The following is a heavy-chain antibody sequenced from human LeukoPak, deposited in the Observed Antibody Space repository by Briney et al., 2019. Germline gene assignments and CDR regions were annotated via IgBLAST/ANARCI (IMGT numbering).Heavy chain of an antibody. Sequence: TSETLSLTCTVSGGSISSSSYYWGWIRQPPGKGLEWIGSIYYSGSTYYNPSLKSRVTISVDTSKNQFSLKLSSVTAADTAVYYCARGSSSWPYQFDYWGQGTLVTISS. CDR2: IYYSGST. V-gene: IGHV4-39*01. CDR1: GGSISSSSYY. J-gene: IGHJ4*02. CDR3: ARGSSSWPYQFDY. D-gene: IGHD6-13*01.